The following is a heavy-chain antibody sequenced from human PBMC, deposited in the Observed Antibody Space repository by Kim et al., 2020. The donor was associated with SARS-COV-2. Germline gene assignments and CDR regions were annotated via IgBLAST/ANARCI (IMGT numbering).Heavy chain of an antibody. V-gene: IGHV4-34*01. Sequence: SETLSLTCAVYGGSFSGYYWSWIRQPPGKGLEWIGEINHSGSTNYNPSLKSRVTISVDTSKNQFSLKLSSVTAADTAVYYCARGNAWTTRIAAASTRRFDPWGQGTLVTVSS. CDR3: ARGNAWTTRIAAASTRRFDP. J-gene: IGHJ5*02. D-gene: IGHD6-13*01. CDR1: GGSFSGYY. CDR2: INHSGST.